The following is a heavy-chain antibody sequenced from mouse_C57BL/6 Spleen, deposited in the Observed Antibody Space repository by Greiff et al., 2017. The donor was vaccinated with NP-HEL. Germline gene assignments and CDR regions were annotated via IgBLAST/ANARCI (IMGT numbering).Heavy chain of an antibody. D-gene: IGHD2-1*01. CDR3: ARGDYGNWFAY. CDR2: LSDGGSYT. V-gene: IGHV5-4*01. CDR1: GFTFSSYA. Sequence: EVQRVESGGGLVKPGGSLTLSCAVSGFTFSSYAMSWVRQTPAKRLEWVATLSDGGSYTYYPAHVKGRFTISRDNAKNNLYLQMSHLESEDTAMYYCARGDYGNWFAYWGQGTLVTVSA. J-gene: IGHJ3*01.